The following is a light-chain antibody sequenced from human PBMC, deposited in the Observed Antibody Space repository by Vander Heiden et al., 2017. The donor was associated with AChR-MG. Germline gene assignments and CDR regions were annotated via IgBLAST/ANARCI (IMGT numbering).Light chain of an antibody. J-gene: IGKJ2*01. CDR2: GAS. CDR1: QSVSSN. CDR3: QQYNNGHSGGYT. V-gene: IGKV3-15*01. Sequence: EIVMTQSPATLSVSPGERATLSCRASQSVSSNLAWYQQKPGQAPRLLIYGASTRATGIPARFSGSGSGTEFTLTISSLQSEEFAVYYCQQYNNGHSGGYTFGQGTKLEIK.